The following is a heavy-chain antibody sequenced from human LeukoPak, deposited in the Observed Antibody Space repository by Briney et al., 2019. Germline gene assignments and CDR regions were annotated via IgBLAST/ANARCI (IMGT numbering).Heavy chain of an antibody. D-gene: IGHD2-15*01. J-gene: IGHJ3*02. CDR3: ARGRYCSADVCTGGDSFDI. V-gene: IGHV4-4*07. CDR1: GGSISNYY. Sequence: SETLSLTCTVSGGSISNYYWSWIRQPAGKGLEWIGRKYARGDSNYNPPLQSRVTMSVDSSKNQFSLKLRSVTAADTAVYYCARGRYCSADVCTGGDSFDIWGQGTMVSVSS. CDR2: KYARGDS.